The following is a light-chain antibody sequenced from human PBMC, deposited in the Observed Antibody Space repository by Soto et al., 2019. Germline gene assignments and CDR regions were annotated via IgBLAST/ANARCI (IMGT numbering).Light chain of an antibody. CDR2: AAS. CDR1: QSISTW. CDR3: QQYNTYSYT. Sequence: DIQMTQSPSTLSASVGDRVTITCRASQSISTWLAWYQQKPGKAPKLLIYAASSLQSGVPSSFSGSGSGTQFTLTISSLQPDDFAIYYCQQYNTYSYTFGQGTKLEIK. V-gene: IGKV1-5*01. J-gene: IGKJ2*01.